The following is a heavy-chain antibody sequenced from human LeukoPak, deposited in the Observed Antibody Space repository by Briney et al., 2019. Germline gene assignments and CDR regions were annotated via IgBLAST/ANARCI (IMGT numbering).Heavy chain of an antibody. J-gene: IGHJ4*02. CDR2: IRYDESNQ. CDR1: GFTFSSYG. D-gene: IGHD6-19*01. V-gene: IGHV3-30*02. CDR3: AKDIAVAGTMMSGGDY. Sequence: GGSLRLSCAAFGFTFSSYGMHWVRQVPGKGLEWVAFIRYDESNQYHADSVKGRFTISRDNSKNTLYLQMNSLRPEDTAVYYCAKDIAVAGTMMSGGDYWGQGTLVTVSS.